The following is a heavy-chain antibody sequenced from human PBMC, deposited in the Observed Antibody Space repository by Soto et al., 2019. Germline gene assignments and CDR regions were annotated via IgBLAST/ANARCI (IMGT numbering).Heavy chain of an antibody. CDR2: ISYDGSNK. V-gene: IGHV3-30*18. J-gene: IGHJ4*02. CDR3: AKDDVGYCSSTSCYAVPDY. D-gene: IGHD2-2*01. Sequence: GGSLKLSCAASGFTFSSYGMHWVRQAPGKGLEWVAVISYDGSNKYYADSVKGRFTISRDNSKNTLYLQMNSLRAEDTAVYYCAKDDVGYCSSTSCYAVPDYWGQGTLVTVSS. CDR1: GFTFSSYG.